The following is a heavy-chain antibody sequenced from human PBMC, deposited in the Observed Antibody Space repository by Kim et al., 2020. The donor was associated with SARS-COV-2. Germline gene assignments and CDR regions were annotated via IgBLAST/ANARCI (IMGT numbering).Heavy chain of an antibody. CDR3: ARDPTVAAR. Sequence: GGSLRLSCAASGFTFSSYAMHWVRQAPGKGLEWVAVISYDGSNKYYADSVKGRFTISRDNSKNTLYLQMNSLRAEDTAVYYCARDPTVAARWGQGTLVTVS. J-gene: IGHJ4*02. D-gene: IGHD6-6*01. V-gene: IGHV3-30-3*01. CDR1: GFTFSSYA. CDR2: ISYDGSNK.